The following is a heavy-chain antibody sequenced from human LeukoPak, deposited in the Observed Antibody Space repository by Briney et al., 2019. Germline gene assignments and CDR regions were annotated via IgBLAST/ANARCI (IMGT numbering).Heavy chain of an antibody. V-gene: IGHV1-18*01. CDR1: GYTFTSYG. Sequence: ASVKVSCKVSGYTFTSYGISWVRQAPGQGLEWMGWISGYNGYTHYAHNLQGRVTMTTDTSTSTAYMELRSLRSDDTAVYYCARDEARYSSGYYPNWFDPWGQGTLVTVSS. CDR3: ARDEARYSSGYYPNWFDP. D-gene: IGHD3-22*01. J-gene: IGHJ5*02. CDR2: ISGYNGYT.